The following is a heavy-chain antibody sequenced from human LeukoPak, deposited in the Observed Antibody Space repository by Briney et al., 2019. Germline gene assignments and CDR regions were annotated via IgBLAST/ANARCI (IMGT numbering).Heavy chain of an antibody. CDR1: GFTFSSYS. V-gene: IGHV3-21*01. J-gene: IGHJ6*03. CDR3: ARGGYGSGSRLNYYYYYYMDV. D-gene: IGHD3-10*01. CDR2: ISSSSSYI. Sequence: GGSLRLSCAASGFTFSSYSMNWVRQAPGKGLEWVSSISSSSSYIYYADSVKGRFTIPRDNAKNSLYLQMNSLRAEDTAVYYCARGGYGSGSRLNYYYYYYMDVWGKGTTVTVSS.